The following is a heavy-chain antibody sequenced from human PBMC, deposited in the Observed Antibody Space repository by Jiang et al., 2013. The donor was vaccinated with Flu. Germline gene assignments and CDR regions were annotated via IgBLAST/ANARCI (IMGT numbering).Heavy chain of an antibody. CDR2: IIPILGIA. D-gene: IGHD2/OR15-2a*01. V-gene: IGHV1-69*04. J-gene: IGHJ6*04. CDR1: GGTFSSYA. Sequence: SGAEVKKPGSSVKVSCKASGGTFSSYAISWVRQAPGQGLEWMGRIIPILGIANYAQKFQGRVTITADKSTSTAYMELSSLRSEDTAVYYCARRGFYRDYYYGMDVWGKGTTVTVSS. CDR3: ARRGFYRDYYYGMDV.